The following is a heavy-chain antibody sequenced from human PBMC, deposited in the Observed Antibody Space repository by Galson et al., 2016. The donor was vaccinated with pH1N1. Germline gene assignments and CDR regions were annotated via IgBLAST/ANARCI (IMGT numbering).Heavy chain of an antibody. V-gene: IGHV1-24*01. CDR2: YVPEAGET. D-gene: IGHD2-15*01. Sequence: SVKVSCKVSGYTLSELSMHWVRQVSGKGLEWMGGYVPEAGETIYAQKFQGRVTMTEDTSTDTAYTELNSLRSEDTAVYDCATAGYHYKGALQSWGQGTLVTVSS. CDR3: ATAGYHYKGALQS. CDR1: GYTLSELS. J-gene: IGHJ5*02.